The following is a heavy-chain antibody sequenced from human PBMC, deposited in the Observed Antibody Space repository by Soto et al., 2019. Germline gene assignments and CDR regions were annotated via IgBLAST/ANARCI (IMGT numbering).Heavy chain of an antibody. CDR1: GFTFSRYA. V-gene: IGHV3-23*01. Sequence: EVQRLESGGGLVQPGGSLRLSCAASGFTFSRYAMSWVRQAPGKGLEWVSAISGSGGSTYYADSVKGRFTISRDNSKNTLYLQMNSLRAEDTAVYYCAKAPGYSYGYGRNWGQGTLVTVSS. D-gene: IGHD5-18*01. CDR3: AKAPGYSYGYGRN. CDR2: ISGSGGST. J-gene: IGHJ4*02.